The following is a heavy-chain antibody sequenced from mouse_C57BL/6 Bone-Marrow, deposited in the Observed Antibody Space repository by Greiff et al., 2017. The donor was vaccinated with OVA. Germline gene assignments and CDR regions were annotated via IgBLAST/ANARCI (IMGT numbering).Heavy chain of an antibody. D-gene: IGHD2-3*01. CDR3: GSEEDGYFYFTY. CDR2: IYPGSGGT. V-gene: IGHV1-75*01. Sequence: QVQLQQSGPELVKPGASVKISCKASGYTFTDYYINWVKQRPGQGLEWIGVIYPGSGGTTYNQKFKGKATLTVDKSSSTAYMLLSTLTSEDSAVYILGSEEDGYFYFTYWAQGTTLTVSS. J-gene: IGHJ2*01. CDR1: GYTFTDYY.